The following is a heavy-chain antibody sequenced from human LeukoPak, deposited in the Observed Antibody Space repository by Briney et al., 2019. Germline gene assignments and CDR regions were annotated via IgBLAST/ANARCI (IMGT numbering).Heavy chain of an antibody. V-gene: IGHV4-59*12. J-gene: IGHJ4*02. CDR3: ARGVVTTPFDY. D-gene: IGHD4-23*01. CDR2: TYYSGST. Sequence: SETLSLTCTVSGGSISSYYWSWIRQPPGKGLEWIGYTYYSGSTNYNPSLKSRVTISVDTSKNQFSLKLSSVTAADTAVYYCARGVVTTPFDYWGQGTLVTVSS. CDR1: GGSISSYY.